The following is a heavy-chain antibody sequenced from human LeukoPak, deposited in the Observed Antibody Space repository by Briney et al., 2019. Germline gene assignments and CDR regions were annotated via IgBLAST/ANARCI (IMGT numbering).Heavy chain of an antibody. J-gene: IGHJ4*02. D-gene: IGHD6-19*01. Sequence: GGSLRLSCAASGFTFSSYGMHWVRQAPGKGLEWVAFIRHDGSNKYYADSVKGRFTISRDNSKNTLYLQMNSLRAEDTAVYYCAKDRGRYSSGLISFDYWGQGTLVTVSS. CDR1: GFTFSSYG. CDR2: IRHDGSNK. V-gene: IGHV3-30*02. CDR3: AKDRGRYSSGLISFDY.